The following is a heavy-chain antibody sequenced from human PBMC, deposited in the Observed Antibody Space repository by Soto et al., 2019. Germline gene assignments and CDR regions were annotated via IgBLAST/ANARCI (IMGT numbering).Heavy chain of an antibody. V-gene: IGHV3-7*01. CDR1: GITFSDYW. CDR2: INQDGSRI. Sequence: EVQLVESGGDLVQPGGSLRLSCAASGITFSDYWMNWVRQAPGKGLEWVAIINQDGSRILYVDSVKGRFTISRDNAKNSLYLQMNSLRDEDAAVYYCVSGRGWLPDYWGQGTLVTVSS. J-gene: IGHJ4*02. D-gene: IGHD6-19*01. CDR3: VSGRGWLPDY.